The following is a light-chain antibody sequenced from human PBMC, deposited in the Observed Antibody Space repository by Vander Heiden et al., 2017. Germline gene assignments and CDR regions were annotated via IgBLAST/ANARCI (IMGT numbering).Light chain of an antibody. CDR3: QQYGSSPRYT. V-gene: IGKV3-20*01. Sequence: EIVLQPSPGTLSLSPGQRTTRSCRASQSVSSSYLAWYQQKPGQPPRLLIYGASSRATGIPDRFSGSGSGTDFTLTISRLEPEDFAVYYCQQYGSSPRYTFGQGTKLEIK. J-gene: IGKJ2*01. CDR2: GAS. CDR1: QSVSSSY.